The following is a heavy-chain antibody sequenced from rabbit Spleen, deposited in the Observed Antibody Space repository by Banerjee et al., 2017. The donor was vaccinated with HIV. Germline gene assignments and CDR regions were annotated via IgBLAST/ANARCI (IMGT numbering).Heavy chain of an antibody. Sequence: EQLEESGGGLVKPEGSLTLTCKASGVSFSDRDVICWVRQAPGKGLEWIACINAATGKPVYATWASGRFTISRTSSTTVTLRMTSLTAADRATYFCARDLIGVIGWNFYLWGPGTLVTVS. V-gene: IGHV1S45*01. J-gene: IGHJ4*01. CDR3: ARDLIGVIGWNFYL. CDR1: GVSFSDRDV. CDR2: INAATGKP. D-gene: IGHD2-1*01.